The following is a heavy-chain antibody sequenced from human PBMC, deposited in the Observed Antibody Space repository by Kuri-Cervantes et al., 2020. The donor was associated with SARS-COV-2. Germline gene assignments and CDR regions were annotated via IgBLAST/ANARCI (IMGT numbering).Heavy chain of an antibody. CDR3: ASRGNSRNWYFDL. V-gene: IGHV3-11*03. CDR2: ISSSSSYT. Sequence: GESLKISCAASGFTFSDYYMSWIRQAPGKGLEWVSYISSSSSYTNYADSAKGRFTISRDNAKNSLYLQMNSLRAEDTAVYYCASRGNSRNWYFDLWGRGTLVTVSS. CDR1: GFTFSDYY. D-gene: IGHD2/OR15-2a*01. J-gene: IGHJ2*01.